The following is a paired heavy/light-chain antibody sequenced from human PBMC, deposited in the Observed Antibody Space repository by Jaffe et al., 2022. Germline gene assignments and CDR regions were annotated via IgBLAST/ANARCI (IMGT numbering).Heavy chain of an antibody. CDR1: GFTFSTTA. CDR3: AKDSFGNSIPYYFDS. CDR2: IGGTAETP. D-gene: IGHD2-21*01. Sequence: EVQLLESGGGLVQPGGSLRLSCATSGFTFSTTAMSWVRQAPGKGLEWVTGIGGTAETPYYVDSVKGRFTISRDNSKKTVYLQMVSLTAEDTAIYYCAKDSFGNSIPYYFDSWGQGTLVTVSS. J-gene: IGHJ4*02. V-gene: IGHV3-23*01.
Light chain of an antibody. CDR1: QAIKSY. V-gene: IGKV1-9*01. CDR3: QQVDSNPRVT. CDR2: GTS. J-gene: IGKJ4*01. Sequence: DVQLTQSPSFLSASVGDRVTITCRASQAIKSYVAWYQQKPGTPPKLLIYGTSTLYGGAPSRFSGSVSGTEFTLTISSLQPEDFATYYCQQVDSNPRVTFGAGTKVEI.